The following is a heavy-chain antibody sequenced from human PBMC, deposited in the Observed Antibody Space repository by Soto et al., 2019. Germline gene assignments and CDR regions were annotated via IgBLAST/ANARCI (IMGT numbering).Heavy chain of an antibody. CDR3: TRARRHVGIRRENHARGFDS. CDR2: VDHRGNT. D-gene: IGHD6-6*01. V-gene: IGHV4-34*01. J-gene: IGHJ4*02. Sequence: WTWIRQSPGKGLEWIGEVDHRGNTNYSPSLKSRITISIDTSKNQFSLRLTSVTAADTALYFCTRARRHVGIRRENHARGFDSWGQGTLVTVSS.